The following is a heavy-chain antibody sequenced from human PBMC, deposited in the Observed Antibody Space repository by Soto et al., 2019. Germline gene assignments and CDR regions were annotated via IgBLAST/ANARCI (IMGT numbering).Heavy chain of an antibody. CDR1: GFTFSSYA. D-gene: IGHD6-19*01. CDR3: AKDTSFQWLPPAQYYYYYYGMDV. J-gene: IGHJ6*02. Sequence: GGSLRLSCAASGFTFSSYAMSWVRQAPGKGLEWVSAISGSGGSTYYADSVKGRFTISRANSKNTLYLQMNSLRAEDTAVYHCAKDTSFQWLPPAQYYYYYYGMDVWGQGTSVTVSS. CDR2: ISGSGGST. V-gene: IGHV3-23*01.